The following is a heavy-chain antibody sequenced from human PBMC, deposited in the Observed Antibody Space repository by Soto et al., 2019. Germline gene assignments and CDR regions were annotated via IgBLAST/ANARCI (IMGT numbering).Heavy chain of an antibody. CDR3: ARDVHYAFDS. J-gene: IGHJ5*01. CDR2: ISGSSSPI. D-gene: IGHD4-17*01. Sequence: PGGSLRLSCAVSGFTFSSYSMNWVRQAPGKGLEWVSYISGSSSPIYYADSVKGRFTISRDNAKNSLYLQVNSLRDEDTAVYYCARDVHYAFDSWGQGTLVTVSS. CDR1: GFTFSSYS. V-gene: IGHV3-48*02.